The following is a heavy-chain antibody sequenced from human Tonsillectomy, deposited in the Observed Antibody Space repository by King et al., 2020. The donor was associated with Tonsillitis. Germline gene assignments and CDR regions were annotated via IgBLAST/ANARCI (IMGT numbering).Heavy chain of an antibody. V-gene: IGHV3-21*01. CDR2: ISSRSTYI. J-gene: IGHJ4*02. CDR1: GFTFSSYT. D-gene: IGHD3-22*01. CDR3: ARDAGPFDYESSGSLDY. Sequence: VQLVESGGGLVKPGGSLRLSCAASGFTFSSYTMNWVRQAPGKGLEWVSSISSRSTYIYYADSVKGRFTISRDNAKNPLYLQMNSLRAEDTAVYYCARDAGPFDYESSGSLDYWGQGTLVTVSS.